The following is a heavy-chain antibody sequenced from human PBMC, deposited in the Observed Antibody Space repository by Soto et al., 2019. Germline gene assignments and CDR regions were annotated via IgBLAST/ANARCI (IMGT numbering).Heavy chain of an antibody. Sequence: LSLTCAVYGGSFSGYYWSWIRQPPGKGLEWISGISGSGDTTFYADSVKGRFTISRDNSRNTLYLQMSSLRDDDTAVYFCAARTIPVPGASDYWGQGTSVTVSS. J-gene: IGHJ4*02. CDR1: GGSFSGYY. V-gene: IGHV3-23*01. D-gene: IGHD2-2*01. CDR3: AARTIPVPGASDY. CDR2: ISGSGDTT.